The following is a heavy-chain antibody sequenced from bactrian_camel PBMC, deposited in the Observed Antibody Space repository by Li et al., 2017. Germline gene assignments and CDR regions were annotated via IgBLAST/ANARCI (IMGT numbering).Heavy chain of an antibody. D-gene: IGHD4*01. CDR3: VNRSYYSTYDVLRDTDRSR. CDR2: IGSTGGT. CDR1: GNIDDSIV. Sequence: HVQLVESGGGSVQAGGSLTLSCAASGNIDDSIVMAWFRQAPGKELEWISFIGSTGGTHYINSVKGRFTISSDNAKTTRYLQMNTLKPEDTAAYYCVNRSYYSTYDVLRDTDRSRWGQGTQVTVS. V-gene: IGHV3S53*01. J-gene: IGHJ4*01.